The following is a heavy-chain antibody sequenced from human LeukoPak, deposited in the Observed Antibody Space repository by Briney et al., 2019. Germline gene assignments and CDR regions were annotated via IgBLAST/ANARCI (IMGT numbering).Heavy chain of an antibody. Sequence: PGGSLRLSCAASGFTFSSFAVSSVPQTPGKGLEWVSTISGSVSSTSYAHSVKGQFTISRDNSKNTLYLQMNSLRADDTAVYYCAKAQSRARDYGDLGYWGQGTLVTVSS. V-gene: IGHV3-23*01. D-gene: IGHD4-17*01. CDR2: ISGSVSST. CDR1: GFTFSSFA. CDR3: AKAQSRARDYGDLGY. J-gene: IGHJ4*02.